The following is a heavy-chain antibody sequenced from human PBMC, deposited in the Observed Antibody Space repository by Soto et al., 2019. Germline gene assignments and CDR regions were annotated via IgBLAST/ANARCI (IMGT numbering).Heavy chain of an antibody. CDR2: IIPIFGTA. CDR3: ARSGIVVVVAATGPNYFDY. J-gene: IGHJ4*02. CDR1: GGTFSSYA. Sequence: ASVKVSCKASGGTFSSYAISWLRESPGQGLEWMGGIIPIFGTANYAQKFQGRVTITADESTSTAYMELSSLRSEDTAVYYCARSGIVVVVAATGPNYFDYWGQGTLVTVSS. V-gene: IGHV1-69*13. D-gene: IGHD2-15*01.